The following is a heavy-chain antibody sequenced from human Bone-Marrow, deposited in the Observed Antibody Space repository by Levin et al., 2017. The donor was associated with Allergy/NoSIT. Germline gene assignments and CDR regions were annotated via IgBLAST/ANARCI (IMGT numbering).Heavy chain of an antibody. J-gene: IGHJ2*01. Sequence: GGSLRLSCAASGFTFSDYYMSWIRQAPGKGLEWVSYISSSGSTIYYTDSVKGRFTITRDNAKNSLYLQMNSLRAEDTAVYYCARSPSQNGYSYGTDWYFDLWGRGTLVTVSS. V-gene: IGHV3-11*01. CDR1: GFTFSDYY. D-gene: IGHD5-18*01. CDR2: ISSSGSTI. CDR3: ARSPSQNGYSYGTDWYFDL.